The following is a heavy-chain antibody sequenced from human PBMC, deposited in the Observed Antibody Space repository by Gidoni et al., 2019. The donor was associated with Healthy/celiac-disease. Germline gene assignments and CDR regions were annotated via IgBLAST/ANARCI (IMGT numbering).Heavy chain of an antibody. V-gene: IGHV4-30-4*01. CDR1: GGSISSGDYY. D-gene: IGHD3-10*01. CDR2: IYYSGST. Sequence: QVQLQESGPGLVKPSQTLSLPCTVSGGSISSGDYYWSWIPQPPGKGLEWIGYIYYSGSTYYNPSLKSRVTISVDTSKNQFSLKLSSVTAADTAVYYCASSGKGVYGSGSYFPVYWGQGTLVTVSS. CDR3: ASSGKGVYGSGSYFPVY. J-gene: IGHJ4*02.